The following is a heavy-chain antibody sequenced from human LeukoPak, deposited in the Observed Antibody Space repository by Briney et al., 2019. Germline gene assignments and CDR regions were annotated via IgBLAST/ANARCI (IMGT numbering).Heavy chain of an antibody. Sequence: SETLSLTCTVSGGSISPYYWNWIRQPAGKGLEWIGRLYVSGSTNYNPSLKSRVTISVDTSKNQFSLKLSSVTAADTAVYYCARGRGYDFWSGYPYYYYGMDVWGQGTTVTVSS. CDR2: LYVSGST. CDR1: GGSISPYY. J-gene: IGHJ6*02. V-gene: IGHV4-4*07. CDR3: ARGRGYDFWSGYPYYYYGMDV. D-gene: IGHD3-3*01.